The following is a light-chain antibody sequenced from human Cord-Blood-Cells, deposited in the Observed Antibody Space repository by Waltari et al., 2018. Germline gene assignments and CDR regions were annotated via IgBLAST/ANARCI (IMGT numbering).Light chain of an antibody. J-gene: IGLJ3*02. Sequence: QSALTQPPSVSGSPGQSVTISCTGTSSDVGSYNRASWYHQPPGTAPKLMIYEVSNRPSGVPDRFSGSKSCNTASLTISGLQAEDEADYYCSSYTSSSTLVFGGGTKLTVL. CDR2: EVS. CDR3: SSYTSSSTLV. V-gene: IGLV2-18*02. CDR1: SSDVGSYNR.